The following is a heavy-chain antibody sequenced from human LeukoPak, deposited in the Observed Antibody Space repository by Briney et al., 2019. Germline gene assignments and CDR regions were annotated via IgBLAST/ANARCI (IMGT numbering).Heavy chain of an antibody. J-gene: IGHJ4*02. CDR3: ARGADLDGDYFDY. CDR2: IYSGGST. Sequence: PGGSLRLSCAASGFTVSSNYMSWVRQAPGKGLEWVSVIYSGGSTYYADSVKGRLTISRDNSKNTLYLQMNSLRAEDTAVYYCARGADLDGDYFDYWGQGTLVTVSS. CDR1: GFTVSSNY. V-gene: IGHV3-53*01. D-gene: IGHD4-17*01.